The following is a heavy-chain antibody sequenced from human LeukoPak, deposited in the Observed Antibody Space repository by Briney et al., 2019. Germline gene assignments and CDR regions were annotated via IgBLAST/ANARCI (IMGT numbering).Heavy chain of an antibody. CDR1: GFAFDEHG. Sequence: GGSLRLSCTASGFAFDEHGMSWVRQVPGKGLEWVSRINWSGGSTGYADPLRGRFTISRDNAKNSLYLQMDSLRAEDTALYYCARAPITSPFYFDYWGQGTLVTVSS. J-gene: IGHJ4*02. V-gene: IGHV3-20*04. D-gene: IGHD2-2*01. CDR2: INWSGGST. CDR3: ARAPITSPFYFDY.